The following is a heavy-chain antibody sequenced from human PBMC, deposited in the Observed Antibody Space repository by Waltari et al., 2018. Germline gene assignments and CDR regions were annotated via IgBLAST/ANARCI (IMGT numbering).Heavy chain of an antibody. CDR1: GGSISSYY. D-gene: IGHD2-15*01. V-gene: IGHV4-59*01. Sequence: QVQLQESGPGLVKPSETLSLTCTVSGGSISSYYWSWIRQPPGKGLEWIGYIYYSGRTDYKPALKSRVTISVDTSKNQFSLKLSSVTAADTAVYYCARDLSCIGGSCYSNGMDVLGQGTTVTVSS. CDR2: IYYSGRT. CDR3: ARDLSCIGGSCYSNGMDV. J-gene: IGHJ6*02.